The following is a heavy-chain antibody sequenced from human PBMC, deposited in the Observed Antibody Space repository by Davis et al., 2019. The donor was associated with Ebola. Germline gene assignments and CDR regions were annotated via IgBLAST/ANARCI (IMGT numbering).Heavy chain of an antibody. CDR1: GFTFSSYA. CDR3: ASIYDSSPDAFDI. D-gene: IGHD3-22*01. Sequence: GESLKISCAASGFTFSSYAMHWVRQAPGKGLEWVAVISYDGSNKYYADSVKGRFTISRDNAKNSLYLQMNSLRAEDTAVYYCASIYDSSPDAFDIWGQGTMVTVSS. V-gene: IGHV3-30-3*01. J-gene: IGHJ3*02. CDR2: ISYDGSNK.